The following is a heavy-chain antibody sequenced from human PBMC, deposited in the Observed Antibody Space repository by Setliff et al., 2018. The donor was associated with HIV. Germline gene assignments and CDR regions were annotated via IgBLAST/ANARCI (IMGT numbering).Heavy chain of an antibody. V-gene: IGHV4-61*02. Sequence: SETLSLTCTVSGDSVRSSRYYWSWIRQPAGMGLEWIGRFDSSGGTDYNPSLKSRVTISKDTYKNQLSLKLTSVTAADTAVYFCAGDYAGSGRPFDYWGQGTLVTVSS. CDR2: FDSSGGT. CDR3: AGDYAGSGRPFDY. D-gene: IGHD6-19*01. CDR1: GDSVRSSRYY. J-gene: IGHJ4*02.